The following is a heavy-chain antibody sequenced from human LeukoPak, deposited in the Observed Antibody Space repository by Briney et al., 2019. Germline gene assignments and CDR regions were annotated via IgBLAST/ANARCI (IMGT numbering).Heavy chain of an antibody. Sequence: SQTLSLTCAISGDSVSSNSAAWNWIRQSPSGGLEWLVRTYYRSKWYYDYAFSVKSRSTINPDTSENQFSLQLNSVTPDDTAVYYCARDGTWRLDYWGQGILVTVSS. CDR2: TYYRSKWYY. V-gene: IGHV6-1*01. D-gene: IGHD2-15*01. CDR3: ARDGTWRLDY. CDR1: GDSVSSNSAA. J-gene: IGHJ4*02.